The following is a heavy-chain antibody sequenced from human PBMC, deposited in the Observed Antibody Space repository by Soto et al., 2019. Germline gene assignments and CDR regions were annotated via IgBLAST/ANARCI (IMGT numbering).Heavy chain of an antibody. J-gene: IGHJ4*02. Sequence: GGSLRLSCAASGFTFSSYAMSWVRQAPGKGLEWVSVISCSDDSTYYADSVKGRFTISRDNSKNTLYLQMNSLRAEDTAVYYCAKRSSSSTFDYWGQGTLVTVSS. V-gene: IGHV3-23*01. CDR3: AKRSSSSTFDY. CDR1: GFTFSSYA. CDR2: ISCSDDST. D-gene: IGHD6-6*01.